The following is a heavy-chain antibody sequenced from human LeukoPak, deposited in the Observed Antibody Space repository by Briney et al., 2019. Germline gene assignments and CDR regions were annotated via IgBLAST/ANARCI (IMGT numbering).Heavy chain of an antibody. J-gene: IGHJ4*02. CDR1: GFTFSSYA. D-gene: IGHD6-19*01. V-gene: IGHV3-30-3*01. CDR2: ISYDGSNK. Sequence: GRSLRLSCAASGFTFSSYAMHWVRQAPGKGLEWVAVISYDGSNKYYADSVKGRFTTSRDNSKNTLYLQMNSLRAEDTAVYYCVREKGIAVAGTYFDYWGQGTLVTVSS. CDR3: VREKGIAVAGTYFDY.